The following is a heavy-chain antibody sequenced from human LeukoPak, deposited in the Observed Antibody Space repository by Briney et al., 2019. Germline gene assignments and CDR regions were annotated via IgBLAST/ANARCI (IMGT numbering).Heavy chain of an antibody. V-gene: IGHV3-48*01. D-gene: IGHD2-15*01. CDR1: EVSFTRYS. J-gene: IGHJ4*02. Sequence: PGGSLRLSCAASEVSFTRYSMNWVRQAPGEGLEWVSFISASSTTIYYADSVKGRFTISRDNAETSLYLQMNSLRAEDTAVYYCARDTYLYCSGGSCSGGKFVYWGQGTLVTVSS. CDR3: ARDTYLYCSGGSCSGGKFVY. CDR2: ISASSTTI.